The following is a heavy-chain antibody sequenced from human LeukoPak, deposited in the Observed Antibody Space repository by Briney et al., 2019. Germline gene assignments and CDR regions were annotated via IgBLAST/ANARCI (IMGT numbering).Heavy chain of an antibody. V-gene: IGHV3-30*04. CDR2: ISYDGSNK. D-gene: IGHD3-10*01. CDR3: ARDVRGVIQYYFDY. Sequence: GRSLRLSCAASGFTFSSYAMHWVRQAPGKGLEWVAVISYDGSNKYYADSVKGRFTISRDNSKNTLYLQMSSLRAEDTAVYYCARDVRGVIQYYFDYWGQGTLVTVSS. J-gene: IGHJ4*02. CDR1: GFTFSSYA.